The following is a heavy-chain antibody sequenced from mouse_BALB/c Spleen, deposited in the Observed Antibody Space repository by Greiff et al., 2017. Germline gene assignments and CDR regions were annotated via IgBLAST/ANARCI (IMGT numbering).Heavy chain of an antibody. CDR1: GFNIKDYY. V-gene: IGHV14-1*02. J-gene: IGHJ3*01. D-gene: IGHD4-1*02. CDR2: IDPENGNT. Sequence: VQLQQSGAELVRPGALVKLSCKASGFNIKDYYMHWVKQRPEQGLEWIGWIDPENGNTIYDPKFQGKASITADTSSNTAYLQLSSLTSEDTAVYYCASTGSFAYWGQGTLVTVSA. CDR3: ASTGSFAY.